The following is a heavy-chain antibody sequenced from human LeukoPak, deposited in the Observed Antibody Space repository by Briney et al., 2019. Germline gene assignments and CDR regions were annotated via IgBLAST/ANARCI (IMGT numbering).Heavy chain of an antibody. CDR1: GFTFSSYG. CDR3: AAGYSSGWRPLNY. D-gene: IGHD6-19*01. J-gene: IGHJ4*02. V-gene: IGHV3-30*03. CDR2: ISYDGSNK. Sequence: PGGSLRLSCAASGFTFSSYGMHWVRQAPGKGLEWVAVISYDGSNKYYADSVKGRFTISRDNSKNTLYLQMNSLRAEDTAVYYCAAGYSSGWRPLNYWGQGTLVTVSS.